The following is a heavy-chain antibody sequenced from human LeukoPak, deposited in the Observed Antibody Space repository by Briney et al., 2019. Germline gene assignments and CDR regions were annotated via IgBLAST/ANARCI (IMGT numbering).Heavy chain of an antibody. CDR2: ISYDGSNK. CDR1: GFTFSSYG. J-gene: IGHJ1*01. Sequence: GGSLRLSCAASGFTFSSYGMHWVRQAPGKGLEWVAVISYDGSNKYYADSVKGRFTISRDNSKNTLYLQMNSLRAEDTAVYYCAKSRYFDWIRTPVPEYFQHWGQGTLVTVSS. V-gene: IGHV3-30*18. CDR3: AKSRYFDWIRTPVPEYFQH. D-gene: IGHD3-9*01.